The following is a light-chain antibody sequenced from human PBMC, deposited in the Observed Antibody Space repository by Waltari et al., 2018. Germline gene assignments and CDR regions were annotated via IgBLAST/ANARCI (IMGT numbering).Light chain of an antibody. V-gene: IGLV1-40*01. CDR3: QSYDSALSAV. CDR2: AYS. Sequence: QSVLTQPPSVSGAPGQTVTISCAGSSSNIGAGYYVHWYQQLPGAAPKLLIYAYSSRPSGVPDRFYGSKSGTSASLAINGLQPEDEADYYCQSYDSALSAVFGGGTKVTVL. J-gene: IGLJ3*02. CDR1: SSNIGAGYY.